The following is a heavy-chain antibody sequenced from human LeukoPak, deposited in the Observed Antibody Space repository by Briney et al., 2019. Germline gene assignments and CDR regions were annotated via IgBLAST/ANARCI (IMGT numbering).Heavy chain of an antibody. D-gene: IGHD1-1*01. CDR1: GGSFSGYY. CDR3: AGGRERDPDY. CDR2: INHSGSA. V-gene: IGHV4-34*01. J-gene: IGHJ4*02. Sequence: SETLSLTCAVYGGSFSGYYWSWIRQPPGKGLEWIGEINHSGSANYNPSLKSRVTISVDTSKNQFSLKLSSVTAADTAVYYCAGGRERDPDYWGQGTLVTVSS.